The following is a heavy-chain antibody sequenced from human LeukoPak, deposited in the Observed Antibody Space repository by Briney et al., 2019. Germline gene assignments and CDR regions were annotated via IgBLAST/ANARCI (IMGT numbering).Heavy chain of an antibody. J-gene: IGHJ6*03. CDR3: AKNGDRGAYCSGGTCYPYFYYYMDV. Sequence: GGSLRLSCAASGFTFSSYGMSWVRQAPGKGLEWVSAISTTGGTTYYAGSVKGRFTISRDNSRNTLYLQVNSLRAEDMAIYYCAKNGDRGAYCSGGTCYPYFYYYMDVWGKGTTVTSP. V-gene: IGHV3-23*01. CDR2: ISTTGGTT. CDR1: GFTFSSYG. D-gene: IGHD2-15*01.